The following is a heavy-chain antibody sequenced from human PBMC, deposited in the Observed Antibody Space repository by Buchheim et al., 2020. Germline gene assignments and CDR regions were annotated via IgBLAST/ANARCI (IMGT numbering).Heavy chain of an antibody. V-gene: IGHV3-7*01. J-gene: IGHJ4*02. CDR1: GFNFGTLW. CDR3: ARGRRTGTTIHYFDY. D-gene: IGHD1-7*01. CDR2: INQNGGEK. Sequence: EVQLVESGGGLGRPGGSLRLSCVASGFNFGTLWMSWVRQVPGKGLEWVANINQNGGEKYYVDSVEGRFTISRDNAKNSLYLQMNSLRAEDTAVYYCARGRRTGTTIHYFDYWGQGTL.